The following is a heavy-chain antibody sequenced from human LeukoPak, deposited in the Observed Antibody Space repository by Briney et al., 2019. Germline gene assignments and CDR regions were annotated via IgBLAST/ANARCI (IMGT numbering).Heavy chain of an antibody. CDR3: ATSGAGQLFDY. CDR1: GGSFSGYY. V-gene: IGHV4-34*01. D-gene: IGHD6-19*01. J-gene: IGHJ4*02. CDR2: INHSGST. Sequence: SETLSLTCAVYGGSFSGYYWSWIRQPPGKGLEWIGEINHSGSTNYNPSFKSRVTISVDTSKNQFSLKLSSVTAADTAVYYCATSGAGQLFDYWGQGTLVTVSS.